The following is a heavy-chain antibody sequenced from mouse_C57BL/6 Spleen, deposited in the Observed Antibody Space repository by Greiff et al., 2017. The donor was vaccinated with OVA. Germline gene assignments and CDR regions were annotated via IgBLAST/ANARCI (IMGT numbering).Heavy chain of an antibody. J-gene: IGHJ1*03. CDR3: ARGMIYYDYDVYFDV. Sequence: QVQLKQPGAELVKPGASVKMSCKASGYTFTSYWITWVKQRPGQGLEWIGDIYPGSGSTNYNEKFKSKATLTVDTSSSTAYMQLSSLTSEDSAVYYCARGMIYYDYDVYFDVWGTGTTVTVSS. CDR1: GYTFTSYW. V-gene: IGHV1-55*01. CDR2: IYPGSGST. D-gene: IGHD2-4*01.